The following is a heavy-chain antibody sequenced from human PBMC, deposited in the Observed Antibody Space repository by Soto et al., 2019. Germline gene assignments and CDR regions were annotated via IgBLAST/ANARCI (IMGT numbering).Heavy chain of an antibody. V-gene: IGHV1-69*13. CDR2: IIPIFGTA. D-gene: IGHD3-22*01. Sequence: SVKVSCKASGGAFSSYSISWVRQAPGQGLEWMGGIIPIFGTANYAQKFQGRVTITADESTSTGYMELRSLRSDDTAVYYCARDGALYDSSAYYFLYWGQGTLVTGSS. CDR1: GGAFSSYS. J-gene: IGHJ4*02. CDR3: ARDGALYDSSAYYFLY.